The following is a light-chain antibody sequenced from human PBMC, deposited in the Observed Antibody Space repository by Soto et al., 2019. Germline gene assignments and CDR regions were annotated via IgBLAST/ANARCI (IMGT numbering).Light chain of an antibody. Sequence: DIQLTQSPSFLSASVGDRVTITCRASQGISSYLAWYQQKPGKAPNLLIYAASTLQSGVPSRFSGSGSGTDFTLTITCLQSEDFATYYCQQYYSYPRTFGQGTKVDIK. J-gene: IGKJ1*01. CDR1: QGISSY. CDR2: AAS. V-gene: IGKV1-9*01. CDR3: QQYYSYPRT.